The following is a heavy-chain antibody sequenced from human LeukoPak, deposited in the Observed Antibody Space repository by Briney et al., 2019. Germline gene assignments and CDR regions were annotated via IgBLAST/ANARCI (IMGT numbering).Heavy chain of an antibody. CDR3: ARVPFGYSYGSPPYYYYYMDV. J-gene: IGHJ6*03. D-gene: IGHD5-18*01. CDR1: GGSISSSSYY. Sequence: PSETLSLTCTVSGGSISSSSYYWGWIRQPPGKGLEWIGSIYYSGSTYYNPSLKSRVTISVDTSKNQFSLKLSSVTAADTAVYYCARVPFGYSYGSPPYYYYYMDVWGKGTTVTISS. CDR2: IYYSGST. V-gene: IGHV4-39*07.